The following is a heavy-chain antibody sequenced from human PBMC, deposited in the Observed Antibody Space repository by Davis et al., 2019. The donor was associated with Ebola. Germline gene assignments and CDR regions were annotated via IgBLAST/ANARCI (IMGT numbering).Heavy chain of an antibody. Sequence: ASAQVSCKASGYTFTGYHSHWVRQAPGQGLQWMGWINPKSGFTEYAQKFQGRVTMTRDTSINTAYMEISGLTSDDTAVYYCARGSVAGTWHYGMAVWGQGTTVTVSS. V-gene: IGHV1-2*02. CDR1: GYTFTGYH. J-gene: IGHJ6*02. CDR3: ARGSVAGTWHYGMAV. D-gene: IGHD6-19*01. CDR2: INPKSGFT.